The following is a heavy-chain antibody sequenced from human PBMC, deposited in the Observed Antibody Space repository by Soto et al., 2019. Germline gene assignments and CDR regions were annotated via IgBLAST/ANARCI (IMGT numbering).Heavy chain of an antibody. Sequence: SETLSLTCTVSGGSISSGGYYWSWIRQHPGKGLEWIGYIYYSGSTYYNPSLKSRVTISVDTSKNQFSLKLSSVTAADTAVYYCAREYCSSTSCYTEQRSIDPWGQGTLVTVSS. V-gene: IGHV4-31*03. CDR1: GGSISSGGYY. CDR3: AREYCSSTSCYTEQRSIDP. J-gene: IGHJ5*02. CDR2: IYYSGST. D-gene: IGHD2-2*02.